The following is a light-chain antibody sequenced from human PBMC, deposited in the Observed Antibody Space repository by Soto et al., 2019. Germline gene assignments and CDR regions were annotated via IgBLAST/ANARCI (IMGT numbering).Light chain of an antibody. CDR2: EVS. CDR1: SSDVGIYNL. Sequence: QSALTQPASVSGSPGQSITISCTGTSSDVGIYNLVSWYQQHPGKAPKLMIYEVSKRPSGVPDRFSGSKSGNTASLTVSGLQAEDEADYYCRSYGGNWVFGGGTKLTVL. CDR3: RSYGGNWV. V-gene: IGLV2-14*02. J-gene: IGLJ3*02.